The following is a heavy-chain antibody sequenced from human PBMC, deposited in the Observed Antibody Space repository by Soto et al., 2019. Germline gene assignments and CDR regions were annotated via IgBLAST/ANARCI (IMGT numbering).Heavy chain of an antibody. Sequence: PGGSLRLSCAASGFTFSSYDMHWVRQATGKGLEWVSAIGTAGDTYYPGSVKGRFTISRENAKNSLYLQVNSLRAEDTAVYYCARAELGGSYQPDAFDIWGQGTMVTVSS. CDR3: ARAELGGSYQPDAFDI. CDR1: GFTFSSYD. J-gene: IGHJ3*02. D-gene: IGHD1-26*01. V-gene: IGHV3-13*01. CDR2: IGTAGDT.